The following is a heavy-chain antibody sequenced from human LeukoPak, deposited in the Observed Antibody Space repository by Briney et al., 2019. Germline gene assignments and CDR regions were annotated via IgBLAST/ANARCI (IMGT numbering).Heavy chain of an antibody. CDR3: SREGASITIFGVVMAFDY. Sequence: PGGSLRLSCAASGFTFSSYWMSWVRQAPGKGLEWVANIKQDGSEKYYVDSVKGRFTISRDNAKNSLYLQMNSLRAEDTAVYYCSREGASITIFGVVMAFDYWGQGTLVTVSS. CDR1: GFTFSSYW. D-gene: IGHD3-3*01. V-gene: IGHV3-7*04. CDR2: IKQDGSEK. J-gene: IGHJ4*02.